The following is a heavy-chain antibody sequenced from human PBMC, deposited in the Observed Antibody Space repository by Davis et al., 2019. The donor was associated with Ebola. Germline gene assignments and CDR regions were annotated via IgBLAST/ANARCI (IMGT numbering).Heavy chain of an antibody. CDR1: GFTFSSYW. D-gene: IGHD3-16*01. Sequence: GESLKISCEASGFTFSSYWMHWVRQAQGKGLVWVSRINSDGSSTTYADSVKGRFTISRDNAKNTLYLQMNSLRAEDTAVYYCARKGLGFDYWGQGTLVTVSS. CDR3: ARKGLGFDY. CDR2: INSDGSST. V-gene: IGHV3-74*01. J-gene: IGHJ4*02.